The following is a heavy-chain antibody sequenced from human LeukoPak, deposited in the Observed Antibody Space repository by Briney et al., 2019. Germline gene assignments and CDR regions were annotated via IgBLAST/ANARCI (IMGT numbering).Heavy chain of an antibody. CDR3: ARLYYDSRRGGFDY. J-gene: IGHJ4*02. Sequence: SETLSLTCTVSGGSISSSSYYWGWIRQPPGKGLEWIGSIYYSGSTYYNPSLKSRVTISVDTSKNQFSLKLSSVTAADTAVYYCARLYYDSRRGGFDYWGQGTLVTVSS. V-gene: IGHV4-39*01. CDR2: IYYSGST. CDR1: GGSISSSSYY. D-gene: IGHD3-22*01.